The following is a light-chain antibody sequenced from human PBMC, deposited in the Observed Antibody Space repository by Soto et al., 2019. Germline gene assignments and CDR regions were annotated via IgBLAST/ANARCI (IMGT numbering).Light chain of an antibody. Sequence: DIQMTQSPSSLSASVGDRVTITCRASQGISNYLAWYQQKPGKVPKVLIYAASTLHSGVPSRFSGSGSGTEFTLTITNVQPXDVATYYCQNYNSAPETFGPGTKVEIK. CDR3: QNYNSAPET. CDR1: QGISNY. J-gene: IGKJ1*01. CDR2: AAS. V-gene: IGKV1-27*01.